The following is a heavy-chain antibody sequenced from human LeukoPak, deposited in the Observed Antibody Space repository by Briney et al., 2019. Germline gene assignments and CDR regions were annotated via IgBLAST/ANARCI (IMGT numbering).Heavy chain of an antibody. CDR2: IDYSGST. Sequence: PSETLSLTCTVSGGSISSYYWSWIRQPPGKGLEWIGYIDYSGSTNYNPSLKSRVTISVDTSKNQFSLKLISVTAADTAVYYCAREARSPPDIWYFDLWGRGTLVTVSS. V-gene: IGHV4-59*01. CDR1: GGSISSYY. J-gene: IGHJ2*01. CDR3: AREARSPPDIWYFDL. D-gene: IGHD3-9*01.